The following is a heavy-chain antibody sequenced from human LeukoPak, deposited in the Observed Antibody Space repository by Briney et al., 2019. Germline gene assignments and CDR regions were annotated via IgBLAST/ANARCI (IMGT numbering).Heavy chain of an antibody. J-gene: IGHJ4*02. Sequence: GESLKISCKGSGYSFSSFWIAWVRQMPGKGLEWMGIIYPGDSDTRYSPSFQGQVTISAGKSISTAYLQWSSLKASDTAMYYCARQDGFAHYYFDSWGQGALVTVSS. CDR3: ARQDGFAHYYFDS. V-gene: IGHV5-51*01. CDR2: IYPGDSDT. CDR1: GYSFSSFW. D-gene: IGHD3-3*02.